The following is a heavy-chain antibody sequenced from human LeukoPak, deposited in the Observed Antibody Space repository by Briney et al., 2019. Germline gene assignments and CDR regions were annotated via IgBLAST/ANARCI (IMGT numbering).Heavy chain of an antibody. J-gene: IGHJ4*02. V-gene: IGHV4-31*03. Sequence: KPSQTLSLTCTVSGGSISSGGHYWGWIRQQPGKGLEWIGYTYYRGTTYYNPSLKSRVSISLDTSKNQVSLKLTSVTAADTAVYYCARGADYGGNSVPFDYWGQGTLVTVSS. D-gene: IGHD4-23*01. CDR2: TYYRGTT. CDR3: ARGADYGGNSVPFDY. CDR1: GGSISSGGHY.